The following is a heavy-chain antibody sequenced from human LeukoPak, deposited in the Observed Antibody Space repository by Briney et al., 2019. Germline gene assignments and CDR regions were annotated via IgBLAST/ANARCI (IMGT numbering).Heavy chain of an antibody. V-gene: IGHV3-30-3*01. D-gene: IGHD4-17*01. CDR2: ISYDGSNK. CDR1: GFTFSSYA. CDR3: ARGESYGPGHYYYGMDV. Sequence: PGGSLRLSCAASGFTFSSYAMHWVRQAPGKGLEWVAVISYDGSNKYYADSVKGRFTISRDNSKNTLYLQMNSLRAEDTAVYYCARGESYGPGHYYYGMDVWGQGTTVTVSS. J-gene: IGHJ6*02.